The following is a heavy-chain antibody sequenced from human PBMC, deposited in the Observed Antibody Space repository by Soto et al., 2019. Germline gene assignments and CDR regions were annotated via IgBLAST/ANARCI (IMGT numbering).Heavy chain of an antibody. CDR1: GDSIRSNY. D-gene: IGHD2-15*01. CDR2: VYNSGST. J-gene: IGHJ4*02. Sequence: TPETLSLTCTVSGDSIRSNYWTWIRQPPGKGLEWIGYVYNSGSTNYNPSLKSRVTISEDTSKSQFSLKVKSMTAADTADYYCARYRLEAVVVYTLDNWGQGILVTVSS. CDR3: ARYRLEAVVVYTLDN. V-gene: IGHV4-59*01.